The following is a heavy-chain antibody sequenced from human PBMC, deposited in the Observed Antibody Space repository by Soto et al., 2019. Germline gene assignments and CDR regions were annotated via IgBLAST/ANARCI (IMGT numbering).Heavy chain of an antibody. J-gene: IGHJ5*02. V-gene: IGHV5-10-1*01. D-gene: IGHD2-2*02. Sequence: GESLKISCKGSGYSFTSYWISWVRQMPGKGLEWMGRIDPSDSYTNYSPSFQGHVTISADKSISTAYLQWSSLKASDTAMYYCARQVEQGGGNYIVVVPAAIPAGWFDPWGQGFLVTVSS. CDR1: GYSFTSYW. CDR3: ARQVEQGGGNYIVVVPAAIPAGWFDP. CDR2: IDPSDSYT.